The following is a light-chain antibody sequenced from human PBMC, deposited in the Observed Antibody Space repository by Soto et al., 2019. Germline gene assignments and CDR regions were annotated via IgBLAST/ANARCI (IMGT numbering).Light chain of an antibody. CDR2: AAS. Sequence: IPMTQSPSSLSASVGDRVTITCRASQSISSYLNWYQQKPGKAPKLLIYAASSLQSGVPSRFSGSGSGTDFTLTISSLQPEDFATYYCQQSYSTPITFGQGRRLEIK. CDR1: QSISSY. V-gene: IGKV1-39*01. J-gene: IGKJ5*01. CDR3: QQSYSTPIT.